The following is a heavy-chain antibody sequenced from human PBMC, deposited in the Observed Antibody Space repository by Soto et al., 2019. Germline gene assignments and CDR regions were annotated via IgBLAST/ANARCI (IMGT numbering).Heavy chain of an antibody. V-gene: IGHV1-46*01. Sequence: GASVKVSCKASGYAFTSYYMHWVRQAPGQGLEWMGIINPSGGSTSYAQKFQGRVTMTRDTSTSTVYMELSSLRSEDTAVYYCARPRQRTGTLGDVYYFDYWGQGTLVTVSS. J-gene: IGHJ4*02. CDR1: GYAFTSYY. CDR3: ARPRQRTGTLGDVYYFDY. D-gene: IGHD1-7*01. CDR2: INPSGGST.